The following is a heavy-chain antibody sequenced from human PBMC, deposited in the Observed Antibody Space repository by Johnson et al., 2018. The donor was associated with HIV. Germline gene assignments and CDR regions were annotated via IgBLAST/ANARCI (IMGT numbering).Heavy chain of an antibody. CDR3: ARDGNELEDLDAFDI. V-gene: IGHV3-30*19. J-gene: IGHJ3*02. CDR2: ISYDGSNK. D-gene: IGHD1-26*01. Sequence: QVQLVESGGRVVRPGGSLRVSCTATGFTFDDYVVSWVRHAPGKGLEWVAVISYDGSNKYYADSVKGRFTISRDNSKNTVHLQMNSLRAEDTAVYYCARDGNELEDLDAFDIWGQGTMVTVSS. CDR1: GFTFDDYV.